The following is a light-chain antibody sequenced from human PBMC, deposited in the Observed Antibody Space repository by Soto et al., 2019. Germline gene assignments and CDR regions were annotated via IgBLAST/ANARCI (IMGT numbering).Light chain of an antibody. CDR1: QDISVY. CDR3: QKFNTAPLT. CDR2: SAS. J-gene: IGKJ5*01. Sequence: DIQMTQSPSSLSASVGERVTITCRASQDISVYLARYQQKPGKVPKLLIYSASTLQSGVPSRFSGSGSVTDFTLTISSLQPEDVATYYCQKFNTAPLTFGQGTLLEIK. V-gene: IGKV1-27*01.